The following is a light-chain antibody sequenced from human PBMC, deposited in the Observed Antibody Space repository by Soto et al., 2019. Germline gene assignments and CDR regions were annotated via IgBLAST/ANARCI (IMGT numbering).Light chain of an antibody. CDR3: HQYGGSLPYT. CDR2: DAS. Sequence: EIVLTQSPGTLSLSPGERATLSCRTSQSISSSYLAWYQQKPGQAPRLLISDASRRATGIPDRFSGGGSGTDFTLTISRLEPEDCAVYYCHQYGGSLPYTFGQGTKLEIK. V-gene: IGKV3-20*01. J-gene: IGKJ2*01. CDR1: QSISSSY.